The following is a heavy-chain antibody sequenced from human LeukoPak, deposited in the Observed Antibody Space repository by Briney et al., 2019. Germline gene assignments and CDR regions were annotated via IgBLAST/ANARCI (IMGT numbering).Heavy chain of an antibody. V-gene: IGHV4-38-2*02. CDR1: GYSMSSGYY. CDR2: MYHTGST. Sequence: SETLSLTCSVSGYSMSSGYYWGWIRQPPERGLEWIGSMYHTGSTYYNPSLKSRVSISIDTSKNQFSLKLTAADTAVYYCAGAVGASRDAFDIWGQGTMVTVSS. D-gene: IGHD1-26*01. CDR3: AGAVGASRDAFDI. J-gene: IGHJ3*02.